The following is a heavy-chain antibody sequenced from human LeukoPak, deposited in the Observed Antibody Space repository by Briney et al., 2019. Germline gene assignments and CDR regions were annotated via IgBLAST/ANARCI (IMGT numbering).Heavy chain of an antibody. D-gene: IGHD5-24*01. CDR1: GFTFSSYA. CDR3: AKGSGRWLQLNVRYYSDY. V-gene: IGHV3-23*01. Sequence: AGASLRLSSAASGFTFSSYAMSWVRQARGKGLEWVSAISSSGGSTYYADSVKGRFTISRDNSKNTLYLQMNSLRAEDTAVYYCAKGSGRWLQLNVRYYSDYWGQGTLVTVSS. J-gene: IGHJ4*02. CDR2: ISSSGGST.